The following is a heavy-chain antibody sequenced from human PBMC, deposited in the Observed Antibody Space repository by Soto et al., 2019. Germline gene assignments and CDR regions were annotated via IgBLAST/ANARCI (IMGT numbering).Heavy chain of an antibody. CDR1: GYSSSNYW. Sequence: PGQSLKISCKGSGYSSSNYWIGWVRQMPGKGLEWMGFIYLGDSETRYRPFFEGQVTISADKSISTAYLQWNSLKATDSAIYYWATPGVARQPGRTTEVWGAGTTATVSS. J-gene: IGHJ6*04. V-gene: IGHV5-51*01. CDR3: ATPGVARQPGRTTEV. D-gene: IGHD6-13*01. CDR2: IYLGDSET.